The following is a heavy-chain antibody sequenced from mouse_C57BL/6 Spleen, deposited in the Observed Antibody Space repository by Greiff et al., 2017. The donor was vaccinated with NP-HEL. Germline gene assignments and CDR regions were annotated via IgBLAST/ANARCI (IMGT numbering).Heavy chain of an antibody. Sequence: VQLQQSGPELVKPGASVKISCKASGYSFTGYYMNWVKQSPEKSLEWIGEINPSTGGTTYNQKFKAKATLTVDKSSSTAYMQLKSLTSEDSAVYYCASYGSPFDYWGQGTTLTVSS. CDR3: ASYGSPFDY. CDR1: GYSFTGYY. D-gene: IGHD1-1*01. V-gene: IGHV1-42*01. J-gene: IGHJ2*01. CDR2: INPSTGGT.